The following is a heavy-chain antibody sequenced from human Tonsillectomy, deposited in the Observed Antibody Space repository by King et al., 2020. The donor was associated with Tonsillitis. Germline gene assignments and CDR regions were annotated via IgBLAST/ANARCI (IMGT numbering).Heavy chain of an antibody. CDR3: AYQLMGGYGMDV. J-gene: IGHJ6*02. CDR1: GFTFGDYG. Sequence: VQLQESGGGVVRPGGSLRLSCAASGFTFGDYGMSWVRQAPGKGLEWVSGINWNGGRTGYADSVKGRFTISRDNAKNSLYLQMNSLRAEDTALYYCAYQLMGGYGMDVWGQGTTVTVSS. V-gene: IGHV3-20*04. D-gene: IGHD2-2*01. CDR2: INWNGGRT.